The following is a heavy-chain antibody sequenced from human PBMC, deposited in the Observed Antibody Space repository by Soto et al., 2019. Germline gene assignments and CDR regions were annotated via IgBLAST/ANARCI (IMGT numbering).Heavy chain of an antibody. CDR2: ISSSSSYT. D-gene: IGHD1-26*01. V-gene: IGHV3-11*05. J-gene: IGHJ4*02. CDR3: XXXXXXXYYGYFDY. Sequence: QVQLVESGGGLVKPGGSLRLSCAASGFTFSDYYMSWIRQAPGKGLEWVSYISSSSSYTNYADSVKGRFTISRDNXKNSLXXXMNSLRAXXXXXXXXXXXXXXXYYGYFDYWGQGTLVTVSS. CDR1: GFTFSDYY.